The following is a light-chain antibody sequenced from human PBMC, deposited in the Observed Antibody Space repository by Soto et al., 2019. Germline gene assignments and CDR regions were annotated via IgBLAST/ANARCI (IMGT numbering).Light chain of an antibody. CDR3: QHYGTSPFT. V-gene: IGKV3-20*01. CDR2: GAS. Sequence: EMVLKQSPGTLYFSPGERATLSCRASQSIASSYLGWYQQKPGQAPRLLIDGASSSATGIPDRFRGSVSGAHVPLSMSRLHPEDFAVYYCQHYGTSPFTFGPGTKVEIK. J-gene: IGKJ3*01. CDR1: QSIASSY.